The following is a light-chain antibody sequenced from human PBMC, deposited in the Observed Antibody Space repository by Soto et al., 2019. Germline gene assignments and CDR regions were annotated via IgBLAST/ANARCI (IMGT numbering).Light chain of an antibody. CDR3: QQRSNWLYT. Sequence: EIVLTQSPGTLSLSPGEGATLSCRASQSVSTNFFAWYQQKPGQAPRLLIYGASTRATGIPDRFSGSGSGTDFTLTISRLEPEDFAVYYCQQRSNWLYTFGQGTKLEIK. V-gene: IGKV3D-20*02. CDR1: QSVSTNF. CDR2: GAS. J-gene: IGKJ2*01.